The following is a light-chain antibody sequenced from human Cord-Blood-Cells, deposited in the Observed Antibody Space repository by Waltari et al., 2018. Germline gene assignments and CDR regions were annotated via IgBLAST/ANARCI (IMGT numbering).Light chain of an antibody. CDR3: QQYYSTPIT. Sequence: DIVMTQSPDSLAVSLGERATINCKSSQSVLYSSNNKNYLAWYQQKPGQPPKLLIYWGSTRESGVPDRFSGSGSGTDFTLTSSSLQAEDVAVYYCQQYYSTPITFGQGTRLEIK. V-gene: IGKV4-1*01. CDR2: WGS. CDR1: QSVLYSSNNKNY. J-gene: IGKJ5*01.